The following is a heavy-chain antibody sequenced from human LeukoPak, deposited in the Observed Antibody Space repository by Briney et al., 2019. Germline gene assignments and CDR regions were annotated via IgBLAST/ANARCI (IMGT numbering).Heavy chain of an antibody. V-gene: IGHV1-8*01. Sequence: ASVKVSCKASGYTFTSYDINWVRQATGQGLEWMGWMNPNSGNTGYAQKFQARLTMTRNTSISTAYMELSSLRSEDTAVYYCARGTRGTLGYCSGGSCYSFFYWGQGTLVTVSS. CDR3: ARGTRGTLGYCSGGSCYSFFY. J-gene: IGHJ4*02. CDR1: GYTFTSYD. CDR2: MNPNSGNT. D-gene: IGHD2-15*01.